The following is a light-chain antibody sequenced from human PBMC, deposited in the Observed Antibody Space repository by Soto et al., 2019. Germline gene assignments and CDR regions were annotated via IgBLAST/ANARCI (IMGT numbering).Light chain of an antibody. CDR2: AAS. CDR1: HVISNW. Sequence: DIQMTQSPSSVSASVGDTVNITCRASHVISNWLAWYQQRAGKAPKLLIYAASRLQSGVPSRFSGSGSGPDFTLTISGLQPEDVASYYCQQAIDFPYTFGQGTKLEI. CDR3: QQAIDFPYT. J-gene: IGKJ2*01. V-gene: IGKV1-12*01.